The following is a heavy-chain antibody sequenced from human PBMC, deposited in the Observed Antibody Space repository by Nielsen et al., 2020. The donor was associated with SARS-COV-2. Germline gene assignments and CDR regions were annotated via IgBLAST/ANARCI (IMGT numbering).Heavy chain of an antibody. Sequence: GESLKISCKGFGYSFTNYWIGWVRQMPGKGLECMGVIYPDDSETRYSPSFQGQVTISADKSISTAYLQWSSLKASDTAMYYCARRQYYDSSGYPYWGQGTLVTVSS. CDR2: IYPDDSET. CDR3: ARRQYYDSSGYPY. D-gene: IGHD3-22*01. CDR1: GYSFTNYW. V-gene: IGHV5-51*01. J-gene: IGHJ4*02.